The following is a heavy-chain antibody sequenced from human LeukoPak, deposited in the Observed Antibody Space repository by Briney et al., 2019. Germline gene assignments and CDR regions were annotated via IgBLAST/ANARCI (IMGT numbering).Heavy chain of an antibody. CDR1: GFTFSSYA. J-gene: IGHJ5*02. V-gene: IGHV3-30-3*01. CDR3: ARDRNSASSNNWFDP. CDR2: ISYDGGKE. D-gene: IGHD6-6*01. Sequence: GGSLRLSCAASGFTFSSYALHWVRQAPGKGLEGVSVISYDGGKEYYADSVKGRFTISRDNSKNTLYLQMNSLRGEDTAVYYCARDRNSASSNNWFDPWGQGTLVTVSS.